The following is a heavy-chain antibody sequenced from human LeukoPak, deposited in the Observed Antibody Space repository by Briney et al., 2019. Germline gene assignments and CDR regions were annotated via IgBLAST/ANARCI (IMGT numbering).Heavy chain of an antibody. D-gene: IGHD3-16*01. CDR2: IIPIFGTA. Sequence: SVKVSCKASGGTFSSYAISWVRQAPGQGLEWMGGIIPIFGTANYAQKFQGRVTITTDESTSTAYMEPSSLRSEDTAVYYCAGTDDYVTRNTWGQGTLVIVSS. CDR3: AGTDDYVTRNT. J-gene: IGHJ5*02. CDR1: GGTFSSYA. V-gene: IGHV1-69*05.